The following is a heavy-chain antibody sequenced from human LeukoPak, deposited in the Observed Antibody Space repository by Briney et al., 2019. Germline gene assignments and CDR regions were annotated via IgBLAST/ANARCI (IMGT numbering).Heavy chain of an antibody. CDR1: GGSISSSSYY. D-gene: IGHD2-8*01. J-gene: IGHJ6*04. CDR2: IYYSGST. CDR3: ARGRRVLMVYAI. Sequence: SETLSLTCTVSGGSISSSSYYWGWIRQSPGKGLEWIGSIYYSGSTYYNPSLKSRVTISVDTSKNQFSLKLSSVTAADTAVYYCARGRRVLMVYAIWGKGTTVTVSS. V-gene: IGHV4-39*01.